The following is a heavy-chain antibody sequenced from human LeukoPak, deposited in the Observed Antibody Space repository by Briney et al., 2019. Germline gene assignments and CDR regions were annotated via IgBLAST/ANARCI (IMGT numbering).Heavy chain of an antibody. CDR1: GFTFSSYC. CDR2: ISYDGSNR. V-gene: IGHV3-30*18. D-gene: IGHD1-26*01. J-gene: IGHJ6*03. Sequence: PGGSLRLSCATSGFTFSSYCMHWVRQAPGKGLEWVAIISYDGSNRYYSDYVKGRFTISRDNSKNTLFLQMNSLRAEDTAVYYCAKHPGDFTGIVNYYYMDVWGKGTTVTVS. CDR3: AKHPGDFTGIVNYYYMDV.